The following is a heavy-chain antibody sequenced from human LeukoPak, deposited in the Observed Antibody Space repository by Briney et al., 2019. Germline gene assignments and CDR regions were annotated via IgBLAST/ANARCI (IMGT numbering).Heavy chain of an antibody. CDR3: ATFRGFDY. D-gene: IGHD3-10*01. J-gene: IGHJ4*02. CDR2: MNPNSGDT. V-gene: IGHV1-8*03. CDR1: GYTFTSYD. Sequence: GASVKVSCKASGYTFTSYDIHWVRQGTGQGPEWMGWMNPNSGDTGYAQKFQGRVTITRNTSMSTAYMELYSLRSEDTAVYYCATFRGFDYWGQGTLVTVSS.